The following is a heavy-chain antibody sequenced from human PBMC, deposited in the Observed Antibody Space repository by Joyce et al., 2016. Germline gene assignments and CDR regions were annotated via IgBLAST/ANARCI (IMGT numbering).Heavy chain of an antibody. CDR3: ARGGISYYYAMDV. CDR2: ISATSYYI. D-gene: IGHD3-16*01. V-gene: IGHV3-21*01. J-gene: IGHJ6*02. Sequence: QLVESGGGVVKAGGSLRLSCEASGSKFSSSSMSWFRQAPGKGLEWVAAISATSYYIFHAETVRGRFTVSRDNAKKTLYLQMNSLRAEDSAVFYCARGGISYYYAMDVWGQGTTVTVSS. CDR1: GSKFSSSS.